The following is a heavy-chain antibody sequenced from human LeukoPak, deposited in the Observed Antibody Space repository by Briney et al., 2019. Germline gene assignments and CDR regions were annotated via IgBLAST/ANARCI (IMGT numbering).Heavy chain of an antibody. Sequence: GGSPRLSCAASGFTFSNYAMSWVRQAPGKGLEWVSAISGSGGSTYYADSVKGRFTISRDNSKNTLYLQMNSLRAEDTAVYYCAKGSDIVVVPAAIADYWGQGTLVTVSS. CDR3: AKGSDIVVVPAAIADY. CDR2: ISGSGGST. J-gene: IGHJ4*02. D-gene: IGHD2-2*02. CDR1: GFTFSNYA. V-gene: IGHV3-23*01.